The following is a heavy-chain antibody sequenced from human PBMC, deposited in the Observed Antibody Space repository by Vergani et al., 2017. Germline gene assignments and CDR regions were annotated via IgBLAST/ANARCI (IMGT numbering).Heavy chain of an antibody. Sequence: QVQLVQSGAEVKKPGSSVKVSCKASGGTFSSYAISWVRQAPGQGLEGMGGIIPIFGTANYAQKFQGRVTITADESTSTAYMELSSLRSEDTAVYYCAREEGIYSGYDSDYYYYYMDVWGKGTTVTVSS. CDR1: GGTFSSYA. J-gene: IGHJ6*03. V-gene: IGHV1-69*01. CDR3: AREEGIYSGYDSDYYYYYMDV. CDR2: IIPIFGTA. D-gene: IGHD5-12*01.